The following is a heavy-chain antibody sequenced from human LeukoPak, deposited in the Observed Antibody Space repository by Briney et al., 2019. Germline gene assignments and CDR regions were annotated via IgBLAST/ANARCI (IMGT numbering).Heavy chain of an antibody. Sequence: PSETLSLTCTVSGGSISSSSYYWGWIRQPPGKGLEWIGSLYYNGSTYYNPSLKSRVTISVDTSKNQFSLKLSSVTAADTAVYYCARLSGSYWPASYWGQGTLVTVSS. V-gene: IGHV4-39*01. CDR2: LYYNGST. J-gene: IGHJ4*02. CDR3: ARLSGSYWPASY. CDR1: GGSISSSSYY. D-gene: IGHD1-26*01.